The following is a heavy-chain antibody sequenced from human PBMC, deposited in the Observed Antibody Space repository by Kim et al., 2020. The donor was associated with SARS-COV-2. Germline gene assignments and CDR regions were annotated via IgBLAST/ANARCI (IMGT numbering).Heavy chain of an antibody. D-gene: IGHD6-19*01. CDR1: GFTFSSYA. CDR3: ARAVAGKGNDY. V-gene: IGHV3-64*01. CDR2: ISSNGGST. Sequence: GGSLRLSCAASGFTFSSYAMHWVRQAPGKGLEYVSAISSNGGSTYYANSVKGRFTISRDNSKNTLYLQMGSLRAEDMAVYYCARAVAGKGNDYWGQGTLV. J-gene: IGHJ4*02.